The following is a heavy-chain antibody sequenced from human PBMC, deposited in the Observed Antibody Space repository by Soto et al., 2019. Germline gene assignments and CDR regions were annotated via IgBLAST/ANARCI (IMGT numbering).Heavy chain of an antibody. CDR1: GGTFSSYA. CDR2: IIPIFGTA. V-gene: IGHV1-69*12. CDR3: ARVEDIVLVPAATGMDV. Sequence: QVQLVQSGAEVKKPGSSVKVSCKASGGTFSSYAISWVRQAPGQGLEWMGGIIPIFGTANYAQKFQGRVTITADESTSTAYKELSSLRSEDTAVYYCARVEDIVLVPAATGMDVWGQGTTVTVSS. J-gene: IGHJ6*02. D-gene: IGHD2-2*01.